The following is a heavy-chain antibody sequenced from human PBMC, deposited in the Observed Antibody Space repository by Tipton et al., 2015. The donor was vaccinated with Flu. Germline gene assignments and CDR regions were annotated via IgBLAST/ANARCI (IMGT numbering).Heavy chain of an antibody. CDR3: GRTLFRGLFIVLAFGY. CDR2: IIPIVGTS. CDR1: GGTFSNYP. V-gene: IGHV1-69*01. D-gene: IGHD3-10*01. J-gene: IGHJ4*02. Sequence: QLVQSGAEVKKPGSSVKVSCKTSGGTFSNYPINWVRQAPGQGLEWMGGIIPIVGTSKYAQKFQGRVMITADESTRTAYMELSSLRSEDTAVYYCGRTLFRGLFIVLAFGYWGQGTLVTLSS.